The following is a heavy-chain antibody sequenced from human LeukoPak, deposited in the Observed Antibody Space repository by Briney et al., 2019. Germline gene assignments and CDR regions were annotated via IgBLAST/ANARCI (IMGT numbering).Heavy chain of an antibody. Sequence: SETLSLTCTVSGGSISSYYWSWIRQPPGKGLEWIGYIYYSGSTNYNPSLKSRVTISVDTSKNQFSLRLTSVTAADTAVYFCARFRSVLVPTPNYYGMDVWGQGTPVIVSS. CDR2: IYYSGST. CDR3: ARFRSVLVPTPNYYGMDV. J-gene: IGHJ6*02. D-gene: IGHD2/OR15-2a*01. CDR1: GGSISSYY. V-gene: IGHV4-59*12.